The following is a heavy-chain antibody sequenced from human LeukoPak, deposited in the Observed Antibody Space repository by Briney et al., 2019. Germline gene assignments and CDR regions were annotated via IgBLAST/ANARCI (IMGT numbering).Heavy chain of an antibody. D-gene: IGHD6-13*01. V-gene: IGHV3-30*18. CDR1: GFTFSSYG. CDR2: ISYDGSNK. Sequence: PGGSLRISCAASGFTFSSYGMHWVRQAPGKGLEWVAVISYDGSNKYYADSVKGRFTISRDNSKNTLYLQMNSLRAEDTAVYYCAKGGPWYSSSRPSYYFDYWGQGTLVTVSS. CDR3: AKGGPWYSSSRPSYYFDY. J-gene: IGHJ4*02.